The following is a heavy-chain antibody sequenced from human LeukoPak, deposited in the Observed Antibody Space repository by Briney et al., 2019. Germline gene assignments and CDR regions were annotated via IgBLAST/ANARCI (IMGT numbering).Heavy chain of an antibody. V-gene: IGHV3-23*01. CDR1: GGSFSGYY. CDR2: ISGSGGST. J-gene: IGHJ4*02. D-gene: IGHD2-21*02. Sequence: ETLSLTCAVYGGSFSGYYWSWVRQAPGKGLEWVSAISGSGGSTYYADSVKGRFTISRDNSKNTLYLQMNSLRAEDTAVYYCAKDPPGIVVVTAIFDYWGQGTLVTVSS. CDR3: AKDPPGIVVVTAIFDY.